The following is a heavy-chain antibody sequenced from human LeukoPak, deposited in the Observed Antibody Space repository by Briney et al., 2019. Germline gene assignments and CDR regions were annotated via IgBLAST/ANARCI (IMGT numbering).Heavy chain of an antibody. Sequence: GGSLRLSCAASGFTFSSYWMSWVRQAPGKGLEWVANIKQDGSEKYYVDSVKGRFTISRDNAKKSLYLQMNSLRSEDTAVYYCAGTDTAMVTDYYYYYMDVWGKGTTVTVSS. V-gene: IGHV3-7*03. J-gene: IGHJ6*03. CDR3: AGTDTAMVTDYYYYYMDV. CDR2: IKQDGSEK. D-gene: IGHD5-18*01. CDR1: GFTFSSYW.